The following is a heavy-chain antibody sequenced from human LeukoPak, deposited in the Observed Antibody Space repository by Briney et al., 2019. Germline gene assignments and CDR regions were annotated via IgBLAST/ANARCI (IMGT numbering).Heavy chain of an antibody. CDR3: VSGPGGSYPNWFDP. CDR2: ISSSSNTI. CDR1: GFTFSSYS. J-gene: IGHJ5*02. D-gene: IGHD1-26*01. V-gene: IGHV3-48*04. Sequence: GGSLRLSCAASGFTFSSYSMNWIRQAPGKGLEWVSYISSSSNTIKYANSVKGRFTISRDNAKNSLYLQMNSLRAEDTAMYYCVSGPGGSYPNWFDPWGQGTLVTVSS.